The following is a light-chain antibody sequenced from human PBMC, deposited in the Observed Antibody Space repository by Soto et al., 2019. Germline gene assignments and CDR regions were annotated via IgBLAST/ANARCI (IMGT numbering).Light chain of an antibody. CDR1: ESINSY. Sequence: DIQMTQSPSSQSASVGDRVTITCRASESINSYLSWYQQKPGKAPKLLIYAASSLHSGVTSRFCGSGSETDFSLTISSLPPDVFGTYYCQESFSTPRAFGQGIMVEI. J-gene: IGKJ1*01. CDR3: QESFSTPRA. V-gene: IGKV1-39*01. CDR2: AAS.